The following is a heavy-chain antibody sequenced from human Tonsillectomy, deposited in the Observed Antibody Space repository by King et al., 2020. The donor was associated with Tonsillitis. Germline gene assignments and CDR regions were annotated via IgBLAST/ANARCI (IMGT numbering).Heavy chain of an antibody. Sequence: VQLVESGGDLVQPGGSLRLSCAASGFTFSSYAMSWVRQAPGKGLEWVSTTSGSGGSTYYADSVKGRFTISRDNSKNTLYLQMNSLRADDTAVYYCARGAPGIAGACSGAFDYWRRGPLHTVSS. CDR2: TSGSGGST. CDR1: GFTFSSYA. D-gene: IGHD6-13*01. CDR3: ARGAPGIAGACSGAFDY. J-gene: IGHJ4*02. V-gene: IGHV3-23*04.